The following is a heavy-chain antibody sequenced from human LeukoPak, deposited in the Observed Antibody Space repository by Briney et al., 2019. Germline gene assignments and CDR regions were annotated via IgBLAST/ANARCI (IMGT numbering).Heavy chain of an antibody. CDR3: ARVAKIRYFEANFGCYYYYYYMGV. D-gene: IGHD3-9*01. CDR2: INHSGST. Sequence: AETLSLTCAVYGGSFSGYYWIWIRQPPGKGLEWIGEINHSGSTNYNPSLKSRVTISVDTSKNQFSLKLSSVTAADTAVYYCARVAKIRYFEANFGCYYYYYYMGVWGKGTTVTISS. J-gene: IGHJ6*03. CDR1: GGSFSGYY. V-gene: IGHV4-34*01.